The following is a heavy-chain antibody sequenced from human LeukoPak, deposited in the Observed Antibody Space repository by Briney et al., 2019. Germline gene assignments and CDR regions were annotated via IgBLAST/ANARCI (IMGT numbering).Heavy chain of an antibody. CDR3: ARPRRNNYGDYGGDY. D-gene: IGHD4-17*01. CDR1: GGTFSSYA. J-gene: IGHJ4*02. Sequence: ASVKVSCKASGGTFSSYAISWVRQAPGQGLEWMGGIIPIFGTANYAQKFQGRVTITADESTSAAYMELSSLRSEDTAVYYCARPRRNNYGDYGGDYWGQGTLVTVSS. V-gene: IGHV1-69*13. CDR2: IIPIFGTA.